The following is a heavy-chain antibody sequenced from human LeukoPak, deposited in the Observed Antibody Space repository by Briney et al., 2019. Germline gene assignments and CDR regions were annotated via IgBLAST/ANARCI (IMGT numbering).Heavy chain of an antibody. CDR1: GGSISSSSYY. CDR3: ARGVGGIQLWLGYYYYYMDV. D-gene: IGHD5-18*01. Sequence: PSETLSLTCTVSGGSISSSSYYWGWIRQPPGKGLEWFGSIYYSGSTYYNPSLKSRVTISVDTSKNQFSLKLSSVTAADTAVYYCARGVGGIQLWLGYYYYYMDVWGKGTTATISS. CDR2: IYYSGST. J-gene: IGHJ6*03. V-gene: IGHV4-39*07.